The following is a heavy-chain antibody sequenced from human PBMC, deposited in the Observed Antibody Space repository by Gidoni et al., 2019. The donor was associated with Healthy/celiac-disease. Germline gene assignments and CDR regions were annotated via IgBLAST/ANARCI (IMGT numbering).Heavy chain of an antibody. CDR1: GYSFPSYW. CDR2: IYPGDSDT. V-gene: IGHV5-51*01. D-gene: IGHD4-17*01. CDR3: ARQSYGDVDWYFDL. J-gene: IGHJ2*01. Sequence: EVQLVQSGASVTEPGESLQISCKGSGYSFPSYWIGWVRQMPGKGLEWTGIIYPGDSDTRYSPSFQGQVTISADKAISTAYLQWSSLKASDTAMYYCARQSYGDVDWYFDLWGRGTLVTVSS.